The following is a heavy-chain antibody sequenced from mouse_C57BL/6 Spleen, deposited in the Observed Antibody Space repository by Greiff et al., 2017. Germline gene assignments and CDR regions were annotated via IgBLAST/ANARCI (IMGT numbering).Heavy chain of an antibody. CDR3: ARVTTLFDY. J-gene: IGHJ2*01. D-gene: IGHD2-12*01. V-gene: IGHV1-69*01. CDR1: GYTFTSYW. Sequence: QVQLQQPGAELVMPGASVKLSCKASGYTFTSYWMHWVKQRPGQGLEWIGEIDPSDSYTNYNQKFKGKSTLTVDKSSSTAYMQLSSLTSEDSAVYYCARVTTLFDYWGQGTTLTVSS. CDR2: IDPSDSYT.